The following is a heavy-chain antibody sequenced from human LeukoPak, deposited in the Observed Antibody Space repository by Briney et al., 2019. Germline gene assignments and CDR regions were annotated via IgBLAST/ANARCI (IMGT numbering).Heavy chain of an antibody. CDR2: INSDGSST. V-gene: IGHV3-74*01. Sequence: PGGSLRLSCAASGFTFSSYWMHWVRQAPGKGLVWVSRINSDGSSTRSADSVKGRFTISRDNAKNTLYLQMNSLRAEDTSMYYCARDPEGTVTLDYWGQGTLVTVSS. D-gene: IGHD4-17*01. CDR1: GFTFSSYW. J-gene: IGHJ4*02. CDR3: ARDPEGTVTLDY.